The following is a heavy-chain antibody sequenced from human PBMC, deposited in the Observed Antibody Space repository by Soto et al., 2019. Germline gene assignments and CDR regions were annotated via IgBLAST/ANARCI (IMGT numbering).Heavy chain of an antibody. V-gene: IGHV3-23*01. Sequence: GSLRLSCAASGFSFNIFAMNWVRQAPGQGLEWVSGISGGGGSTYYADSVKGRFTISRDNSNNTLYLQMNSLRAEDTAVYYCAKDPTSYDSSAQFDSWGQGTLVTVYS. J-gene: IGHJ4*02. CDR1: GFSFNIFA. D-gene: IGHD3-22*01. CDR3: AKDPTSYDSSAQFDS. CDR2: ISGGGGST.